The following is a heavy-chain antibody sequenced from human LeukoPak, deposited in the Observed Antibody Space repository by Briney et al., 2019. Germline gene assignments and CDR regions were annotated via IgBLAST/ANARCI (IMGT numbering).Heavy chain of an antibody. Sequence: SETLSLTCAVYGGSFSGYYWSWIRQPPGKGLEWIGEINHSGSTNYNPSLKSRVTISVDTSKNQFSLKLSSVTAADTAVYYCARTHFDAFDIWGRGTMVTVSS. D-gene: IGHD3-3*02. CDR2: INHSGST. CDR3: ARTHFDAFDI. CDR1: GGSFSGYY. J-gene: IGHJ3*02. V-gene: IGHV4-34*01.